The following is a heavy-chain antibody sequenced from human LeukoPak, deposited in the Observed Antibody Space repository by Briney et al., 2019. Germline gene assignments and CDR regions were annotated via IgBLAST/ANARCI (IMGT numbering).Heavy chain of an antibody. D-gene: IGHD3-10*01. CDR3: AREGTTMVRGGGAFDI. J-gene: IGHJ3*02. V-gene: IGHV1-2*02. CDR2: INPNSGGT. CDR1: GYTFTGYY. Sequence: ASVKVSCKASGYTFTGYYMHWVRQAPGQGLEWMGWINPNSGGTNYAQKLQGRVTMTRDTSISTAYMELSRLRSDDTAVYYCAREGTTMVRGGGAFDIWGQGTMVTVSS.